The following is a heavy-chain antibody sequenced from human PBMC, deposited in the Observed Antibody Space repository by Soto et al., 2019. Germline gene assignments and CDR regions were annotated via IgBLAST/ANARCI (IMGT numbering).Heavy chain of an antibody. CDR1: GFTFSSYG. Sequence: QVQLVESGGGVVQPGRSLRLSCAASGFTFSSYGMYWVRQAPGKGLEWVAVISYDGSFKYYAASVKGRFTISRDNSKNTLFLQMNSLRPEDTALYYCAKALVRQVEAATPFDYWGQGTLVTVSS. V-gene: IGHV3-30*18. CDR2: ISYDGSFK. D-gene: IGHD2-15*01. CDR3: AKALVRQVEAATPFDY. J-gene: IGHJ4*02.